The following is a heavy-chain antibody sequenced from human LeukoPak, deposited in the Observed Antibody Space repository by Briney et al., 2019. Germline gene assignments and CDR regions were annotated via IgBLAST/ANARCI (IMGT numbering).Heavy chain of an antibody. Sequence: PGGSLRLSCAASGFTFSSYEMNWVRQAPGKGLEWVSYISSSGNTIYSADSVKGRFTISGNNAKNSVSLQMHSLRAQDTAVYYCARITVVPDYWGQGTLVTVSS. CDR2: ISSSGNTI. CDR3: ARITVVPDY. CDR1: GFTFSSYE. J-gene: IGHJ4*02. V-gene: IGHV3-48*03. D-gene: IGHD4-23*01.